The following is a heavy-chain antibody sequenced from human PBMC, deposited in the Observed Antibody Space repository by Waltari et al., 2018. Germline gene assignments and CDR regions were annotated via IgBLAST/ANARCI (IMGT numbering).Heavy chain of an antibody. CDR1: GGSISSGRYY. CDR3: AREGGGYFDY. CDR2: IYTSGST. D-gene: IGHD1-26*01. V-gene: IGHV4-61*09. Sequence: QVQLQESGPGLVKPSQTLSLTCTVSGGSISSGRYYWSWIRQPAGKGLEWIGYIYTSGSTNYNPSLKSRVTISVDTSKNQFSLKLSSVTAADTAVYYCAREGGGYFDYWGQGTLVTVSS. J-gene: IGHJ4*02.